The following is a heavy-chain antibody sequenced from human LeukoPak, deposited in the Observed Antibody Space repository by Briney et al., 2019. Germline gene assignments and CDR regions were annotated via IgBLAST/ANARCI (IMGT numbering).Heavy chain of an antibody. CDR3: AKERDSSGWYYFDY. CDR1: GFTFSSYG. D-gene: IGHD6-19*01. V-gene: IGHV3-30*18. CDR2: ISHDGSNK. Sequence: GGSLRLSCAASGFTFSSYGMHWVRQAPGKGLEWVAVISHDGSNKYYADSVKGRFTISRDNSKNTLYLQMNSLRAEDTAVYYCAKERDSSGWYYFDYWGQGTLVTVSS. J-gene: IGHJ4*02.